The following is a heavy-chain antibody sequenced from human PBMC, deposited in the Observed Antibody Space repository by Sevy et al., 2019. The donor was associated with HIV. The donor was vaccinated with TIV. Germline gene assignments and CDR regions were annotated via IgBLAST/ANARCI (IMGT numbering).Heavy chain of an antibody. J-gene: IGHJ6*03. CDR1: GFTFSNYD. D-gene: IGHD2-2*01. V-gene: IGHV3-13*01. Sequence: GGSLRLSCAASGFTFSNYDMHWVRQATGKGLEWVSAIGTAGDTYYPGSVKGRFTISRENAKNSLYLQMNSPRAGDTAVYYCARGGDIVVVPTVWGYMDVWGKGTTVTVSS. CDR2: IGTAGDT. CDR3: ARGGDIVVVPTVWGYMDV.